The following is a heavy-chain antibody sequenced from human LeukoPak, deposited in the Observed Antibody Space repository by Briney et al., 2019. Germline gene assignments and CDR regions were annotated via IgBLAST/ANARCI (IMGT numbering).Heavy chain of an antibody. D-gene: IGHD3-10*01. J-gene: IGHJ3*02. CDR2: IYGGGNT. CDR3: ARDAFYGSGLDAFDI. Sequence: AGGSLRLSCAASGFTVSSNYMTWVRQAPGEGLEWVSVIYGGGNTYYADSVKGRFTISRDNSKNTLYLQMNSLRAEDTAVYYCARDAFYGSGLDAFDIWGQGTMVTVSS. V-gene: IGHV3-66*01. CDR1: GFTVSSNY.